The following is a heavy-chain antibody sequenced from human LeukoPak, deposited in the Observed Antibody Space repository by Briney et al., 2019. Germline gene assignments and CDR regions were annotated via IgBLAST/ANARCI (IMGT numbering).Heavy chain of an antibody. CDR2: ISSSSSYI. V-gene: IGHV3-21*01. D-gene: IGHD6-19*01. CDR3: ARDSVYSSGWYYGY. Sequence: GGSLRLSCAASGFTFSSYSMNWVRQAPGKGLEWVSSISSSSSYIYYADSVKRLFTISRDNAKNSLYLKMNSLRAEDTAVYYCARDSVYSSGWYYGYWGQGTLVTVSS. CDR1: GFTFSSYS. J-gene: IGHJ4*02.